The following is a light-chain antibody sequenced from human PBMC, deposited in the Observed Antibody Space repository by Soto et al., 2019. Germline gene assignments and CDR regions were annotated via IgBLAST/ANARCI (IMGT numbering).Light chain of an antibody. V-gene: IGKV3-20*01. CDR3: QQFSSYPLT. J-gene: IGKJ4*01. CDR2: DAS. Sequence: EIVLTQSKGTLSFSPGERATLSFRASQTVRNNYLAWYQQKPGQAPRLLIYDASSRATGIPDRFSGGGSGTDFTLTISRLEPEDFAVYYCQQFSSYPLTFGGGTKVDIK. CDR1: QTVRNNY.